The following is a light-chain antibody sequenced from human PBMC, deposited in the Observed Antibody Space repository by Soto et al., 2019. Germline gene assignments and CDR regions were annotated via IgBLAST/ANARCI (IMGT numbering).Light chain of an antibody. Sequence: DIQMTQSPSSVSASVGDRVTITCRASQGISGWLAWYQQKPGKAPRLLIYAASRLQTGVPSRFSASGSETDFILTISNLQPEDFASYYCQQSNSLAAFGPGTKVDIK. CDR3: QQSNSLAA. CDR1: QGISGW. CDR2: AAS. J-gene: IGKJ3*01. V-gene: IGKV1D-12*01.